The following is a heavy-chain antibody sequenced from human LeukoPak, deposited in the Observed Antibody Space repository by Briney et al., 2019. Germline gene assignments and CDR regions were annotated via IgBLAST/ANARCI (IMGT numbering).Heavy chain of an antibody. V-gene: IGHV6-1*01. CDR1: GDSVSSNSAS. D-gene: IGHD2-2*01. J-gene: IGHJ5*02. Sequence: SQTLSLTCAISGDSVSSNSASGNWIRQSPSRGLEWLGRTYYRSKWRNDYAVSVKSRITISPDTSKNQFSLQLNSVTPEDTAVYYCARGGEMIVVVPAAIRPSVLSHWFDPWGQGTLVTVSS. CDR3: ARGGEMIVVVPAAIRPSVLSHWFDP. CDR2: TYYRSKWRN.